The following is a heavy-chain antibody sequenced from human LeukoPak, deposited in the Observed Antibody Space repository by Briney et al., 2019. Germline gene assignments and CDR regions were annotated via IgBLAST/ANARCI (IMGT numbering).Heavy chain of an antibody. J-gene: IGHJ4*02. CDR3: AKDTTGEFDY. CDR2: ISYDGSNK. D-gene: IGHD1-1*01. Sequence: GGSLRLSCAASGFTFSSYGMHWVRQAPGKGLEWVAVISYDGSNKYYADSVKGRFTISRDNSKNTLYLQMNSLRAEDTAVYYCAKDTTGEFDYWGQGTLVTVSS. CDR1: GFTFSSYG. V-gene: IGHV3-30*18.